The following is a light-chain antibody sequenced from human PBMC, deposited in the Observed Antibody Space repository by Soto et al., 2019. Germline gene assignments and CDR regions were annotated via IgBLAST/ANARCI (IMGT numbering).Light chain of an antibody. V-gene: IGLV1-51*01. J-gene: IGLJ6*01. CDR3: GTWDSSPHV. CDR1: SSNIGNNY. Sequence: QSVLTQPPSVSAAPGQKVTISCSGSSSNIGNNYVSWYQQLPGTAPKLLIYDNNKRPSGIPDRFSGSKSGTSATLGITGLQTGDEADYYCGTWDSSPHVFGSGTQLTVL. CDR2: DNN.